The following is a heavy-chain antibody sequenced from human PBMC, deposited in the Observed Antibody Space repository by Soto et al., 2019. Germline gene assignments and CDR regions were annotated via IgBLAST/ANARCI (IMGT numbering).Heavy chain of an antibody. CDR1: GGTFSSYA. V-gene: IGHV1-69*01. J-gene: IGHJ5*02. CDR2: IIPIFGTA. Sequence: QVQLVQSGAEVKKPGSSVKVACKASGGTFSSYAITWVRQAPGQGLEWMGGIIPIFGTANYAQKFQGRVTIHADESLTTAYMELSSLRSEDTAVYYCARDFPSSSSDPWGKGTLVTVSS. CDR3: ARDFPSSSSDP.